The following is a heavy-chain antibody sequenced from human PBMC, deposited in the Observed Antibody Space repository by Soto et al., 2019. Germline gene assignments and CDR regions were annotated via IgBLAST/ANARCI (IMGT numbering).Heavy chain of an antibody. CDR3: ARVENYDILTGYYSWLFDY. V-gene: IGHV3-23*01. J-gene: IGHJ4*02. CDR2: ISGGGDST. D-gene: IGHD3-9*01. Sequence: GGSLRLSCAASGFTFSSYAMSWVRQAPEKGLEWVSGISGGGDSTFYADSVKGRFTISRDNSKNTLYLQMNSLRAEDTAVYYCARVENYDILTGYYSWLFDYWGQGTLVTVSS. CDR1: GFTFSSYA.